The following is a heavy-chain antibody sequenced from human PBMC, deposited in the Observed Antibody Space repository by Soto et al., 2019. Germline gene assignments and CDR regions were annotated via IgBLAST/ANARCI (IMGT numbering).Heavy chain of an antibody. J-gene: IGHJ4*02. V-gene: IGHV1-18*01. CDR1: GYTFTSYG. Sequence: QVQLVQSGAEVKKPWASVKVSCKASGYTFTSYGISWVRQAPGPGLEWMGWTSAYNGNTNYAQKLQGRVTMTTDTSTSTAYMELSSLRSDDTAVYYCARSAYYDILTGYYNVMGYWGQGTLVTVSS. CDR3: ARSAYYDILTGYYNVMGY. CDR2: TSAYNGNT. D-gene: IGHD3-9*01.